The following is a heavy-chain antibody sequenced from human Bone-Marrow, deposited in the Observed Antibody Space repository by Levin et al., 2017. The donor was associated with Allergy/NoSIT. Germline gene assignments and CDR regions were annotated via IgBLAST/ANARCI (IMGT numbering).Heavy chain of an antibody. Sequence: SETLSLTCTVSGDSIRDDYWSWLRQSPGGELEWIGNMFSSGTNYKYNPSLKSRVTMSIHTSQNRISLKLTSVTAADTGVYFCARRSVSGYHAFDIWGRGTKVTVSS. CDR3: ARRSVSGYHAFDI. CDR2: MFSSGTNY. D-gene: IGHD3-10*01. J-gene: IGHJ3*02. CDR1: GDSIRDDY. V-gene: IGHV4-59*12.